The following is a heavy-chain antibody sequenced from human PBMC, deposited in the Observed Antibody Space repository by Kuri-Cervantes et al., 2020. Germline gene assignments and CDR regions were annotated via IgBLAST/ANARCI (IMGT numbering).Heavy chain of an antibody. CDR1: GGSISSYY. CDR3: ARGGFRHIDY. CDR2: IYYSGST. D-gene: IGHD3-10*01. V-gene: IGHV4-59*01. J-gene: IGHJ4*02. Sequence: ESLKISCTVSGGSISSYYWSWIRQPPGKGLEWIGYIYYSGSTNYNPFLKSRVTISVDTSKNQFSLKLSSVTAADTAVYYCARGGFRHIDYWGQGTLVTVSS.